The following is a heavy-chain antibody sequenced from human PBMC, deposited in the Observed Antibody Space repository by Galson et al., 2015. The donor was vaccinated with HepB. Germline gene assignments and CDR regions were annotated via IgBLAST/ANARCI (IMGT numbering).Heavy chain of an antibody. CDR2: ISSSSSTI. CDR3: ARVPPYSSSWYVESPYYYGMDV. D-gene: IGHD6-13*01. V-gene: IGHV3-48*01. J-gene: IGHJ6*02. Sequence: SLRLSCAASGFTFSSYSMNWVRQAPGKGLEWVSYISSSSSTIYYADSVKGRFTISRDNAKNSLYLQMNSLRAEDTAVYYCARVPPYSSSWYVESPYYYGMDVWGQGTTVTVSS. CDR1: GFTFSSYS.